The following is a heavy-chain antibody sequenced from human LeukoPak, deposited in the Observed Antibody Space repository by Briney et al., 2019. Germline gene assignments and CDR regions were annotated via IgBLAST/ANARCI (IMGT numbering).Heavy chain of an antibody. CDR2: ISPSGGST. D-gene: IGHD2-21*02. Sequence: PGGSLRLSCAASGFTFANSAMSWVRQAPGKGLEWVSGISPSGGSTYYADSVKGRFTISRDDSKNTLYLQMNSLRAEDTAVYYCAKFLRMVTSEDPFDYWGQGTLVTVSS. J-gene: IGHJ4*02. V-gene: IGHV3-23*01. CDR1: GFTFANSA. CDR3: AKFLRMVTSEDPFDY.